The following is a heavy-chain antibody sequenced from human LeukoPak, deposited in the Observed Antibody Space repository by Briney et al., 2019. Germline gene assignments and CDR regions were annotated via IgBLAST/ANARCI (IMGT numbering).Heavy chain of an antibody. Sequence: GASVKVSCKASGYTFTNYDINWVRQATGQGLEWMGWMNPYSGNTGYAQEFQGRITMTRDTSISTAYMGLSSLRSEDTAMYYCAKSKVGATTLPIDFWGQGTLVTVSS. CDR2: MNPYSGNT. D-gene: IGHD1-26*01. V-gene: IGHV1-8*01. CDR3: AKSKVGATTLPIDF. CDR1: GYTFTNYD. J-gene: IGHJ4*02.